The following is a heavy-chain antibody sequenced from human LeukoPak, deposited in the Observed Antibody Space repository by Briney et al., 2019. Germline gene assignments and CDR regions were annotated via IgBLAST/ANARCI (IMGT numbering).Heavy chain of an antibody. D-gene: IGHD3-9*01. CDR2: FDPGSGEI. V-gene: IGHV1-24*01. Sequence: ASVKVSCKVSGSSITELSTTWGRQAPGKGREWMGGFDPGSGEIIYEQKFQDRVTMTEDTSTDTAYMELSSLRSEDTALYYCATGTHYDLLPFWGQGTLVTVSS. J-gene: IGHJ4*02. CDR1: GSSITELS. CDR3: ATGTHYDLLPF.